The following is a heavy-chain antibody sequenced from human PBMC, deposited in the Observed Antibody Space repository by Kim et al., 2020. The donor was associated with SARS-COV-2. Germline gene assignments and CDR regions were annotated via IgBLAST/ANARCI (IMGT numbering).Heavy chain of an antibody. Sequence: GGSLRLSCAASGFTFSSYSMNWVRQAPGKGLEWVSYISSSSSTTYYADSVKGRFTISRDNAKNSLYLQMNSLRDEDTAVYYCAKTKTMESGDAFDIWGQGTMGTVSS. CDR1: GFTFSSYS. V-gene: IGHV3-48*02. CDR2: ISSSSSTT. CDR3: AKTKTMESGDAFDI. D-gene: IGHD1-26*01. J-gene: IGHJ3*02.